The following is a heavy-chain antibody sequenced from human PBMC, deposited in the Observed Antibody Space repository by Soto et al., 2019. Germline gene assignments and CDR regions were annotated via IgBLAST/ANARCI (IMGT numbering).Heavy chain of an antibody. CDR2: INSDGSST. CDR3: VRHAWIQLWLD. CDR1: GFTFSSYW. J-gene: IGHJ1*01. Sequence: EVQLVESGGTLVQPGGSLRLSCAASGFTFSSYWMHWVRQAPGKGLVWISRINSDGSSTFYADSVKGRFTISRDNAKNTLYLKMNSLTAEDTAVYYCVRHAWIQLWLDSGAGTLVTV. D-gene: IGHD5-18*01. V-gene: IGHV3-74*01.